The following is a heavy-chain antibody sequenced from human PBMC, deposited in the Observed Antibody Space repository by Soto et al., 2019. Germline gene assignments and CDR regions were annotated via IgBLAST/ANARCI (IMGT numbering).Heavy chain of an antibody. CDR1: GGILRWYD. CDR3: ARDKITGHFHS. D-gene: IGHD2-8*02. Sequence: SEDRCLPCAGSGGILRWYDLTWCRQPPGTGLEWIGEINHSGSTNYNPSLKSRVTISVDTSKNQFSLKLTSVTAADTVVYYCARDKITGHFHSWRQGILVT. V-gene: IGHV4-34*01. J-gene: IGHJ4*02. CDR2: INHSGST.